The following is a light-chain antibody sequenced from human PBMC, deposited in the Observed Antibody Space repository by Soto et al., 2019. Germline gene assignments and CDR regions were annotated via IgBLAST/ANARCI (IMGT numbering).Light chain of an antibody. CDR1: QGIRND. CDR2: GAF. V-gene: IGKV1-6*01. J-gene: IGKJ2*01. CDR3: QQDYSDPYT. Sequence: AIQMTHSPSSLSASVGDRVTITCRASQGIRNDLGWYQQKPGKAPKLLIYGAFSLQSGVPSRFSGSGAGTDFTLTISSLQPEDFATYYCQQDYSDPYTFGQGTKVDI.